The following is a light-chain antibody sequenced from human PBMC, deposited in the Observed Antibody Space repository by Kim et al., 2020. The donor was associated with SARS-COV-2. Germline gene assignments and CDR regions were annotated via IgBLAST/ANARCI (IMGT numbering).Light chain of an antibody. J-gene: IGLJ3*02. V-gene: IGLV3-19*01. CDR3: ISRVSSGNQRV. CDR1: SLRSYY. CDR2: GKN. Sequence: ALGQTVRITIQGDSLRSYYASWYQHKPRQAPVLVIYGKNNRPSGIPDRFSGSNSGNTASLNITGAQAEDEADYYCISRVSSGNQRVFGGGTQLTVL.